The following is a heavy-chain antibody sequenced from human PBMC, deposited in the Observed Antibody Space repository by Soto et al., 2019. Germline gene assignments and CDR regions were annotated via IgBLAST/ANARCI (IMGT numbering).Heavy chain of an antibody. D-gene: IGHD2-15*01. CDR3: AREARLAYCSGGSCYSSDAFDI. CDR2: ISAYNGNT. V-gene: IGHV1-18*01. CDR1: GYTFTSYG. J-gene: IGHJ3*02. Sequence: ASVKVSCKASGYTFTSYGISWVRQAPGQGLEWMGWISAYNGNTNYAQKLQGRVTMTTDTSTSTAYMEPRSLRSDDTAVYYCAREARLAYCSGGSCYSSDAFDIWGQGTMVTVS.